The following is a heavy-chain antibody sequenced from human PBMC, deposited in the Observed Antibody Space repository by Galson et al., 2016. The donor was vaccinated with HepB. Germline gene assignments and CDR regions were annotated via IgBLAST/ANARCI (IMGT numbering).Heavy chain of an antibody. V-gene: IGHV1-46*02. CDR1: GYTFNTHC. J-gene: IGHJ4*02. CDR2: INPRDAKT. D-gene: IGHD3-16*01. CDR3: TRGTFGGIGTDF. Sequence: SVKVSCKASGYTFNTHCIHWVRQAPGQGLDWMGIINPRDAKTTYEQNFQGRINMTTDTSTSTVYMELNSLTFEDTAVYFCTRGTFGGIGTDFWGRGTLVTVSS.